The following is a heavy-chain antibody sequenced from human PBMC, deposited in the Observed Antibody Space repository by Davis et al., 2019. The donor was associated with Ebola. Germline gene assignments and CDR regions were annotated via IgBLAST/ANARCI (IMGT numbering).Heavy chain of an antibody. V-gene: IGHV1-18*01. D-gene: IGHD3-22*01. CDR2: ISGYNGNT. CDR1: GYTFTSYG. CDR3: ARGGATNYYDSSGYANELDY. Sequence: AASVKVSCKASGYTFTSYGISWVRQAPGQGLEWMGWISGYNGNTKYAQKLKGRVTMTTDTSTSAAYMELRSLRSDDTAVYYCARGGATNYYDSSGYANELDYWGQGTLVTVSS. J-gene: IGHJ4*02.